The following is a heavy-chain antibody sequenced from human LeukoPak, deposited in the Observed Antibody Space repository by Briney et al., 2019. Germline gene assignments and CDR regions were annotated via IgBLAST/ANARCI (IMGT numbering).Heavy chain of an antibody. J-gene: IGHJ4*02. CDR1: GGSISSGGSY. CDR2: IYYSGST. D-gene: IGHD1-14*01. Sequence: SQTLSLTCTVSGGSISSGGSYWSWIRQHPGKGLEWIGYIYYSGSTYYNPSLKSRVTISVDTSKNQFSLKLSSVTAADTAVHYCARDRNQAAFDYWGQGTLVTVSS. CDR3: ARDRNQAAFDY. V-gene: IGHV4-31*03.